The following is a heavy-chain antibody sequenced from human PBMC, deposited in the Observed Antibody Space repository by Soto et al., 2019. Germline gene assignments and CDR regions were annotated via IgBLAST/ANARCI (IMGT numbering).Heavy chain of an antibody. J-gene: IGHJ5*02. CDR3: ARDGPDGARLDP. V-gene: IGHV4-4*02. CDR2: IYHSGST. Sequence: SETLSLTCAVSGGSIITTSTWWSWVRQPPGKGLEWIGEIYHSGSTNYNPSLMSRVTISVDTSKNQFSLKLSSVTAADTAVYNCARDGPDGARLDPWGQGTLVTVSS. CDR1: GGSIITTSTW.